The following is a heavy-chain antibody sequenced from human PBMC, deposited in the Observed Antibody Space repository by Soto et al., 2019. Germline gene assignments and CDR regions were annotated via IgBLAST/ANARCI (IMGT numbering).Heavy chain of an antibody. Sequence: SETLSLTCTVSGGSVSSANFYWSWIRQPPGKGLEWIGFVYSTGTTNYNPSFKSRLTLSIDTSKNHFSLKLTSLTPAETALYYCERDWGVQWELPGAFDSRGQGSLVTVSS. V-gene: IGHV4-61*03. D-gene: IGHD1-26*01. CDR3: ERDWGVQWELPGAFDS. CDR1: GGSVSSANFY. J-gene: IGHJ4*02. CDR2: VYSTGTT.